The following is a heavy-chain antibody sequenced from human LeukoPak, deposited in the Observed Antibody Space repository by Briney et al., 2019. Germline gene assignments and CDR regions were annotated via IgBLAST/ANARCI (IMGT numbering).Heavy chain of an antibody. Sequence: PGGSLRLSCAASGFTFSSYEMNWVRQAPGKGLEWVSYISSSGSTIYYADSVKGRFTISRDNAKNSLYLQMNSLRAEDTAVYYCAGASGGNRPFDYWGQGTLVTVSS. J-gene: IGHJ4*02. V-gene: IGHV3-48*03. CDR1: GFTFSSYE. CDR3: AGASGGNRPFDY. CDR2: ISSSGSTI. D-gene: IGHD1-14*01.